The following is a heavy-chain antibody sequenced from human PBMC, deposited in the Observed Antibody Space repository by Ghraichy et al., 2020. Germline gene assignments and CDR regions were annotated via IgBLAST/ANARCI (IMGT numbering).Heavy chain of an antibody. V-gene: IGHV4-31*02. CDR1: GGSISSGGYY. D-gene: IGHD3-3*01. CDR3: ARAQYYDFWSGKMGFSWFDP. CDR2: IYYSGST. Sequence: SQTLSLTCTVSGGSISSGGYYWSWIRQHPGKGLEWIGYIYYSGSTYYNPSLKSRVTISVDTSKNQFSLKLSSVTAADTAVYYCARAQYYDFWSGKMGFSWFDPWGQGTLVTVSS. J-gene: IGHJ5*02.